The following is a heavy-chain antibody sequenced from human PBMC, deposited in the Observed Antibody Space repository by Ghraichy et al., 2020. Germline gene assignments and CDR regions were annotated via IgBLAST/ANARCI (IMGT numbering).Heavy chain of an antibody. J-gene: IGHJ4*02. D-gene: IGHD4-17*01. Sequence: SQTLSLTCTVSGGSISSYYWSWIRQPPGKGLEWIGYIYYSGSTNYNPSLKSRVTISVDTSKNQFSLKLSSVTAADTAVYYCARGFDYGDYLVWGQGTLVTVSS. CDR1: GGSISSYY. CDR2: IYYSGST. V-gene: IGHV4-59*01. CDR3: ARGFDYGDYLV.